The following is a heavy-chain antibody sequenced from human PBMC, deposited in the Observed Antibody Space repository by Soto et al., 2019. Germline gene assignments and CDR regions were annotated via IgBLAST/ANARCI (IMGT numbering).Heavy chain of an antibody. J-gene: IGHJ6*02. CDR1: GSTLGTYS. Sequence: DVQQVESGGGLVQPGGSLRLSCAGSGSTLGTYSMNWVRQAPGKGLEWISYISSSSSIIYYADSVKGRFTISRDNAKSSLYLQMNSLRDEDTAVYYCARPYSNRWSIYYGMDVWGQGTTVIVS. CDR2: ISSSSSII. V-gene: IGHV3-48*02. D-gene: IGHD6-13*01. CDR3: ARPYSNRWSIYYGMDV.